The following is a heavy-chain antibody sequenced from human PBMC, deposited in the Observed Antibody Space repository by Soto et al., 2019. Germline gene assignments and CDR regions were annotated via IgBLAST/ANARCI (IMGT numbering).Heavy chain of an antibody. V-gene: IGHV3-23*01. CDR3: AKAYSSGWPNWYFDL. J-gene: IGHJ2*01. Sequence: EVQLLESGGGLVQPGGSLRLSCAASGFTFSSYAMSWVRQAPGKGLEWVSAISGSGGSTYYADSVKGRFTITKDNSKNTLYLQMNSLRAEDTAVYYCAKAYSSGWPNWYFDLWGRGTLVTVSS. CDR1: GFTFSSYA. CDR2: ISGSGGST. D-gene: IGHD6-19*01.